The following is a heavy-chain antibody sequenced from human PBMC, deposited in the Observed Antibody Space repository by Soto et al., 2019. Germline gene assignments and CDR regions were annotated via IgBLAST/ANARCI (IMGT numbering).Heavy chain of an antibody. J-gene: IGHJ6*03. V-gene: IGHV1-3*01. CDR3: ARDYYTGFYYYYYYMDV. CDR1: GYTFTSYA. Sequence: ASVKVSCKASGYTFTSYAMHWVRQAPGQRLEWMGRINAGNGNTKYSQKFQGRVTITRDTSASTAYMELSSLRSEDTAVYYCARDYYTGFYYYYYYMDVWGKGTTVTV. D-gene: IGHD3-22*01. CDR2: INAGNGNT.